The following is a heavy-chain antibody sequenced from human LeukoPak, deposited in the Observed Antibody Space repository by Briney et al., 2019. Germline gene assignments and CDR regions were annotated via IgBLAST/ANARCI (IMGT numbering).Heavy chain of an antibody. V-gene: IGHV3-74*01. CDR1: GFIFSSYW. CDR2: INSDGSIT. J-gene: IGHJ5*02. CDR3: ARGDVVVPAAMAPDP. Sequence: GGSLRLSCAASGFIFSSYWMHWVRQAPGKGLVWVSRINSDGSITTYAASVKGRFTISRDNAKNTLYLQMNSLTAEDTAVYYCARGDVVVPAAMAPDPWGQGTLATVSS. D-gene: IGHD2-2*01.